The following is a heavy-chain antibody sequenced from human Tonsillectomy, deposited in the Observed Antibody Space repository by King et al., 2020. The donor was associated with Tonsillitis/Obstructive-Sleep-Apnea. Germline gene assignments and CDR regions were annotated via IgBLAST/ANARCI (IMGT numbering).Heavy chain of an antibody. J-gene: IGHJ3*02. V-gene: IGHV2-5*02. CDR2: IYWDDDK. CDR1: GFSLTTSGVG. CDR3: AHRQINNIWSDDAFDI. Sequence: ITLKESGPTLVKPTQTLTLTCTFSGFSLTTSGVGVAWIRQPPGKALEWLALIYWDDDKRYSPSLKSRLTITKDTSKNQVVLTMTNLDPVDTATYYCAHRQINNIWSDDAFDIWGQGTMVTVSS. D-gene: IGHD1/OR15-1a*01.